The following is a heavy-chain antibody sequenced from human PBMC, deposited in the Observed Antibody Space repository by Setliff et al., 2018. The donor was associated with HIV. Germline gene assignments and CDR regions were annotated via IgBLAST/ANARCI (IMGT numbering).Heavy chain of an antibody. D-gene: IGHD2-8*01. CDR2: IYYSGST. CDR1: GGSISSGSYY. J-gene: IGHJ4*02. V-gene: IGHV4-39*02. CDR3: ARDPYCPNTCYEDFTFDS. Sequence: PSETLSLTCTVSGGSISSGSYYWSWIRQPPGKGLEWIGSIYYSGSTNYNPSLKSRVTISVDTSKNQFSLKLSSVTAADTAVYYCARDPYCPNTCYEDFTFDSWGQGTLVTVSS.